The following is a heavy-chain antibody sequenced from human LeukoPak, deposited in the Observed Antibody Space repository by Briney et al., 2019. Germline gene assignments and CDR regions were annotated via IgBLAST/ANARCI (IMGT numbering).Heavy chain of an antibody. CDR3: ARAGDGIFDY. Sequence: SVKVSCKASVGTFSSYAISWVRQAPGQGLEWMGGIIPVFGTAKYAQTFQGRVTITADKSTSTAYMELGSLRSEDTAVYYCARAGDGIFDYWGQGTLVTVSS. CDR2: IIPVFGTA. V-gene: IGHV1-69*06. D-gene: IGHD7-27*01. CDR1: VGTFSSYA. J-gene: IGHJ4*02.